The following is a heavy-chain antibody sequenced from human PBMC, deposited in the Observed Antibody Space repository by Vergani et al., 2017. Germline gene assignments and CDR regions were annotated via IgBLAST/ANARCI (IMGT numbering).Heavy chain of an antibody. CDR3: ARARFEATINYYYYYYYMDV. D-gene: IGHD5-12*01. Sequence: QLQLQESGPGLVKPLETLSLTCTVSGGSISSSSYYWSWIRQPAGKGLEWIGYIYYSGSTNYNPSLKSRVTISVDTSTNQFSLKLSAVTAADTAVYYCARARFEATINYYYYYYYMDVWGKGTTVTVSS. CDR2: IYYSGST. J-gene: IGHJ6*03. CDR1: GGSISSSSYY. V-gene: IGHV4-61*10.